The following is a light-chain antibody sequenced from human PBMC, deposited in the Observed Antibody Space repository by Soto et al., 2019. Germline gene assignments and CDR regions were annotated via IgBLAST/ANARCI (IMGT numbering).Light chain of an antibody. CDR1: QSVSSSY. Sequence: PGERVTLSCRASQSVSSSYLTWSQHKPGQAPRLLMYGASTRATGIPARFSGSGSGTDFTLTISSLPPEDFATYYCQHYNSYSEAFGQGTKVELK. J-gene: IGKJ1*01. CDR2: GAS. CDR3: QHYNSYSEA. V-gene: IGKV3D-7*01.